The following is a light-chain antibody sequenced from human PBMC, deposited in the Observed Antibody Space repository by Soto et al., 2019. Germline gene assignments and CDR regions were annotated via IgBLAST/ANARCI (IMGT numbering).Light chain of an antibody. V-gene: IGKV3-11*01. CDR3: QQRSNWPPLT. CDR1: QSVSSY. CDR2: DAS. Sequence: EIVLTQSPATLSLSPGERATLSCRASQSVSSYVAWYQQKPGQAPRLLIYDASNRATGIPARFSGSGSGTDFTLTISSLEPEDFAVYYCQQRSNWPPLTFGQGTRLDIK. J-gene: IGKJ5*01.